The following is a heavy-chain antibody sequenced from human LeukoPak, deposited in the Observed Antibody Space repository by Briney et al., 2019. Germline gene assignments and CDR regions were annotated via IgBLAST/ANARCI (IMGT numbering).Heavy chain of an antibody. J-gene: IGHJ1*01. CDR1: GFTFSSYG. Sequence: GGSLRLSCAASGFTFSSYGMHWVRQAPGKGLEWVAFIRYDGSNKYYADSVKGRFTISRDNSKNTLYLQMNSLRAEDTAVYYCARSGYSSSWLPQNAEYFQHWGQGTLVTVSS. CDR3: ARSGYSSSWLPQNAEYFQH. V-gene: IGHV3-30*02. CDR2: IRYDGSNK. D-gene: IGHD6-13*01.